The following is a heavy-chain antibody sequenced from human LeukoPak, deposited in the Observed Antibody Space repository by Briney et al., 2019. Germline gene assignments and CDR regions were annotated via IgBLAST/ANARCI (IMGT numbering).Heavy chain of an antibody. CDR1: GYSITKYY. V-gene: IGHV1-2*02. CDR2: NTPNSGGT. CDR3: ARPLTAVTMTYYYYGLDV. Sequence: GASVKVSCKASGYSITKYYMHRVRQPPVPRLEWMKWNTPNSGGTHYAQNSQGRVTMTRDTSISTGYMELSRLRSDDTAVYYCARPLTAVTMTYYYYGLDVWGQGTAVTVSS. J-gene: IGHJ6*02. D-gene: IGHD4-11*01.